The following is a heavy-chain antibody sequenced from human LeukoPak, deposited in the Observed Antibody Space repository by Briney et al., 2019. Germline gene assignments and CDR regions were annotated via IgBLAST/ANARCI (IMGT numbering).Heavy chain of an antibody. CDR3: ARSGFTTGFYLDF. D-gene: IGHD1-1*01. J-gene: IGHJ4*02. Sequence: GASVKVSCKASGYTFTGYYIHWLRQAPAQGLEWMGWIDPIRGGTNYAQKFQDTITMTRDKSIATAYMEVRRLNSDDTAVYYCARSGFTTGFYLDFWGQGTLVAVSS. V-gene: IGHV1-2*02. CDR2: IDPIRGGT. CDR1: GYTFTGYY.